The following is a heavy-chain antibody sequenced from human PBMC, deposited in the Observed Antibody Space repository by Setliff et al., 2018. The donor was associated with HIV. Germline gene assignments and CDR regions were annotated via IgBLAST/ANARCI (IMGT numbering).Heavy chain of an antibody. Sequence: PGGSLRLSCAASGFSLNITWMNWVRQAPGKGLEWIGRIKHKAAGETTEYAAPVKDRFIISRDDSKNMLYLQMNSLKTEDTAVYYCTRDLSDKSSLLVGAFDYWGQGTLVTVSS. V-gene: IGHV3-15*07. J-gene: IGHJ4*01. CDR3: TRDLSDKSSLLVGAFDY. CDR2: IKHKAAGETT. D-gene: IGHD2-8*02. CDR1: GFSLNITW.